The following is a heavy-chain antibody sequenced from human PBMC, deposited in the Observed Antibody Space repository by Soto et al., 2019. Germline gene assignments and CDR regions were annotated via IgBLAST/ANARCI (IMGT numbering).Heavy chain of an antibody. CDR3: AKTYYDFWSGPSTGYNWFDP. Sequence: GGSLRLSCAASGFTFSSYAMSWVRQAPGKGLEWVSAISGSGGSTYYADSVKGRFTISRDNSKNTLYLQMNSLRAEDTAVYYCAKTYYDFWSGPSTGYNWFDPWGQGTLVTVSS. J-gene: IGHJ5*02. V-gene: IGHV3-23*01. CDR2: ISGSGGST. D-gene: IGHD3-3*01. CDR1: GFTFSSYA.